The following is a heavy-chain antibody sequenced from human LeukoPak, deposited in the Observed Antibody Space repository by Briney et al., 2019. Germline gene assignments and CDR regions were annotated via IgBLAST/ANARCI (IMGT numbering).Heavy chain of an antibody. CDR2: IYTSGST. J-gene: IGHJ5*02. CDR3: ARHVWVGEQLASGNWFDP. V-gene: IGHV4-61*02. CDR1: GDSITSGTYY. D-gene: IGHD6-13*01. Sequence: NPSETLSLTCTVSGDSITSGTYYWTWIRQPAGKGLEWIGRIYTSGSTNYNPSLKSRVTISVDTSKNQFSLKLSSVTAADTAVYYCARHVWVGEQLASGNWFDPWGQGTLVTVSS.